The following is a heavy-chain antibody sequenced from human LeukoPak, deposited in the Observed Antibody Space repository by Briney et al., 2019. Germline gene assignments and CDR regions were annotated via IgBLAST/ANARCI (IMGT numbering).Heavy chain of an antibody. Sequence: ASVKVSCKASGGTFSSYAISWVRQAPGQGLEWMGGIIPIFGTANYAQKFQGRVTITADESTSTAYMELSSLRSEDTAVYYCARAFLYSYGLFQYFDYWGQGTLVTVSS. CDR2: IIPIFGTA. CDR3: ARAFLYSYGLFQYFDY. J-gene: IGHJ4*02. CDR1: GGTFSSYA. V-gene: IGHV1-69*13. D-gene: IGHD5-18*01.